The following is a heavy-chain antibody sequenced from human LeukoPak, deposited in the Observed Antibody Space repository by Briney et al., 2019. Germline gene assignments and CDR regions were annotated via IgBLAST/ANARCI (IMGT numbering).Heavy chain of an antibody. V-gene: IGHV3-48*01. CDR3: VRSSWLEYYFDY. D-gene: IGHD3-3*01. J-gene: IGHJ4*02. CDR2: ITSDSTTM. Sequence: PGGSLRLSCAASGFTFSSYSMNWVRQAPGQGLEWVSYITSDSTTMFYADSVKGRFTISRDNAKNSLYLQMNSLRAEDTAVYYCVRSSWLEYYFDYWGQGSLVTVSS. CDR1: GFTFSSYS.